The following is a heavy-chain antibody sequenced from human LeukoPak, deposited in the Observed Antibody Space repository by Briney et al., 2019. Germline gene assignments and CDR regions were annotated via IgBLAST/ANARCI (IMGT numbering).Heavy chain of an antibody. CDR2: IKQDGSDR. D-gene: IGHD6-19*01. V-gene: IGHV3-7*03. J-gene: IGHJ4*02. Sequence: GGSLRLSCAASGFTFRNYWMSWVRQAPGTGLEWVANIKQDGSDRNYVTSVRGRFTISRDNAESSLYLQMNSLRAEDTAVYYCVRNLAVAGTRFDSWGQGTLVTVSS. CDR1: GFTFRNYW. CDR3: VRNLAVAGTRFDS.